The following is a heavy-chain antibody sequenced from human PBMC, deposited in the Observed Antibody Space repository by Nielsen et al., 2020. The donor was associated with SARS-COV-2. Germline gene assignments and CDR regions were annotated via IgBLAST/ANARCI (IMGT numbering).Heavy chain of an antibody. Sequence: SVKVSCKASGGTFSSYAISWVRQAPGQGLEWMGGIIPIFGTANYAQKFQGRVTITADESTSTAYMELSSLRSEDTAVYYCARDFRLGSYFDYWGQGTLVTVSS. CDR1: GGTFSSYA. CDR2: IIPIFGTA. CDR3: ARDFRLGSYFDY. J-gene: IGHJ4*02. V-gene: IGHV1-69*13. D-gene: IGHD4-11*01.